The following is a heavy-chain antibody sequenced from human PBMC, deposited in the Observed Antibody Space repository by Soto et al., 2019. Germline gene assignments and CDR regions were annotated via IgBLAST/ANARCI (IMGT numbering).Heavy chain of an antibody. D-gene: IGHD2-15*01. CDR3: ARHGGYCSGGSCYSTNWFDP. CDR1: GGSISSSSYY. Sequence: QLQLQESGPGLVKPSETLSLTCTVSGGSISSSSYYWGWIRQPPGKGLEWIGSIYYSGSTYYNPSLKRRVTISVDTSKNQFSLKLSSVTAADTAVYYCARHGGYCSGGSCYSTNWFDPWGQGTLVTVSS. V-gene: IGHV4-39*01. CDR2: IYYSGST. J-gene: IGHJ5*02.